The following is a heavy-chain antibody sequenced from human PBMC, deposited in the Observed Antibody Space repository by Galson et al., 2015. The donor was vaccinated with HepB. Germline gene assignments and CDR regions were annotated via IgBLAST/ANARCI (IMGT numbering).Heavy chain of an antibody. CDR3: ARDPAVAGTGGAY. J-gene: IGHJ4*02. CDR1: GFTFSSYS. D-gene: IGHD6-19*01. V-gene: IGHV3-21*01. Sequence: SLRLSCAASGFTFSSYSMNWVRQAPGKGLEWVSSISSSSSYIYYADSVKGRFTISRDNAKNSLYLQMNSLRAEDTAVYYCARDPAVAGTGGAYWGQGTLVTVSS. CDR2: ISSSSSYI.